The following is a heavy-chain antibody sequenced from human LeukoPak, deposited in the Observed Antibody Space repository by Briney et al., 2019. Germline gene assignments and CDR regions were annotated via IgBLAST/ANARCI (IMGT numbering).Heavy chain of an antibody. CDR1: GFTFSSYA. J-gene: IGHJ4*02. Sequence: GGSLRLSCAASGFTFSSYAMSWVRRAPGRGLEWVSAISGSGGSTYYADSVKGQFTISRDNSKNTLYLQMNSLRAEDTAVYYCAKDARPMIVVVITPPFDYWGQGTLVTVSS. CDR2: ISGSGGST. V-gene: IGHV3-23*01. D-gene: IGHD3-22*01. CDR3: AKDARPMIVVVITPPFDY.